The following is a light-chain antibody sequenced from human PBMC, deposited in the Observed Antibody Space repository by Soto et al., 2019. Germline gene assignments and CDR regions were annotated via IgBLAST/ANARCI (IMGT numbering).Light chain of an antibody. CDR2: GAS. CDR3: QQFNNWPPFT. CDR1: QNIRSN. V-gene: IGKV3-15*01. Sequence: EIVMTQSPATLSVSPGERATLSCRASQNIRSNLAWYQQKPGQAPRLLIYGASTRATGIPARFSGSGSGTEFTLTISSLQSEEFAVYYCQQFNNWPPFTFGPGTKLDIK. J-gene: IGKJ3*01.